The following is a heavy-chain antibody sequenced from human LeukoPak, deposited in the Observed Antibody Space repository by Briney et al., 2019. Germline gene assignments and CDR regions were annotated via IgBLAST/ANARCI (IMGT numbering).Heavy chain of an antibody. J-gene: IGHJ4*02. CDR3: AKGPYRGSGYSGYDSNARADY. CDR1: GFTFSSYG. D-gene: IGHD5-12*01. CDR2: IRYDGSNK. Sequence: GGSLRLSCVASGFTFSSYGMHWVRQAPGKGLEWVSFIRYDGSNKYYADSVKGRFTISRDNSKNTLYLQMNSLRAEDTAVYYCAKGPYRGSGYSGYDSNARADYWGQGTLVTVSS. V-gene: IGHV3-30*02.